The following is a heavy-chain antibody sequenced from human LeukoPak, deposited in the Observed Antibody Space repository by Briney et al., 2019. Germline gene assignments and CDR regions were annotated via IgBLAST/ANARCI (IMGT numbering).Heavy chain of an antibody. CDR1: GFTFDDYA. CDR3: AKDRHSPFIAAAGPFDP. V-gene: IGHV3-9*01. D-gene: IGHD6-13*01. Sequence: GGSLRLSCVASGFTFDDYAMHWVRQAPGKGLEWVSGICWNSGSIGYADTVKGRFTISRDNAKNSLYLQMNSLRAEDTALYCCAKDRHSPFIAAAGPFDPWGQGTLVTVSS. J-gene: IGHJ5*02. CDR2: ICWNSGSI.